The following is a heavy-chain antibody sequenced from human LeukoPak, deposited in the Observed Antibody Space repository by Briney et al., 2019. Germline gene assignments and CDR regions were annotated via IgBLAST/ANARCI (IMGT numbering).Heavy chain of an antibody. Sequence: GGSLRLSCAASGFIFTKYWMHWVRQAPGKGLVWVSHVNSDGSATSYADSVKGRFTISRDNSKNTLYLQMNSLRAEDTAVYYCAKADGRTYLVGATYSYWGQGTLVTVSS. D-gene: IGHD1-26*01. J-gene: IGHJ4*02. V-gene: IGHV3-74*01. CDR3: AKADGRTYLVGATYSY. CDR2: VNSDGSAT. CDR1: GFIFTKYW.